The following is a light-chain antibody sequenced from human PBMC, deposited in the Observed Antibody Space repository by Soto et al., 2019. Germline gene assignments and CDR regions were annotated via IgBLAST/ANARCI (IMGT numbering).Light chain of an antibody. J-gene: IGKJ2*01. CDR2: GAS. Sequence: EIVLTQSPGTLSLSPGERATLSCRASQSVSSSYFAGYQQKPGQAPRLLIYGASIRATGIPDRFSGSGSGTDFTLTISRLEPEDFAVYYCQQYGSSPRYTFGQGTKLEIK. V-gene: IGKV3-20*01. CDR1: QSVSSSY. CDR3: QQYGSSPRYT.